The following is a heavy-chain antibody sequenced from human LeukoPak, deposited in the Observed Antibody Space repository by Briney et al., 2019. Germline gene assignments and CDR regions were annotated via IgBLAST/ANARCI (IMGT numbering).Heavy chain of an antibody. CDR2: VYPAGSRI. CDR1: EYDFANYW. J-gene: IGHJ5*02. Sequence: GESLKISCKGSEYDFANYWIGWVRQMPGKGLEWMGIVYPAGSRIHYSPSFQGQVTMSVDRSISAAYLQWTSLKASDTAMYFCARRKFSDTWFDPWGQGTLVTVSS. V-gene: IGHV5-51*01. D-gene: IGHD1-14*01. CDR3: ARRKFSDTWFDP.